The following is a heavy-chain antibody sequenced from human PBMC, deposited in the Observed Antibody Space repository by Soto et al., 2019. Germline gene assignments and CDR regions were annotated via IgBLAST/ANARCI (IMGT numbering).Heavy chain of an antibody. J-gene: IGHJ3*02. D-gene: IGHD3-16*02. CDR1: GYTFTSYD. CDR2: MNPNSGNT. CDR3: ARDPLMITFGGVIVDAFDI. Sequence: GASVKVSCKASGYTFTSYDINWVRQATGQGLEWMGWMNPNSGNTGYAQKFQGRVTMTRNTSISTAYMELRSLRSDDTAVYYCARDPLMITFGGVIVDAFDIWGQGTMVTVSS. V-gene: IGHV1-8*01.